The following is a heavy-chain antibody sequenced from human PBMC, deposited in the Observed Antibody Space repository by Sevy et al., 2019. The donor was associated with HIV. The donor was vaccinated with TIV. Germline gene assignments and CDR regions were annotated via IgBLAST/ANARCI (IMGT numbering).Heavy chain of an antibody. J-gene: IGHJ3*02. Sequence: ASVKVSCKASGGTFSSYAISWVRQAPGQGLEWMGGIIPIFGTANYAQKFQGRVTITADESTSTAYMELSSLRSEDTAGYYCARNSNTRDAFDIWGQGTMVTVSS. CDR3: ARNSNTRDAFDI. V-gene: IGHV1-69*13. CDR1: GGTFSSYA. CDR2: IIPIFGTA.